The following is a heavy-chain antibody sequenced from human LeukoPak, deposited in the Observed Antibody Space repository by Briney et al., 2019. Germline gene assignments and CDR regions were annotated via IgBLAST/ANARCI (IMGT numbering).Heavy chain of an antibody. CDR2: IYYSGST. Sequence: SGTLSLTCTVSGGSLSSYYWSWLRQPPGKGLEWIGYIYYSGSTNYNPSLKSRVTISLDTSKNQFALKLSSVTAADTAGYYCARVGAANEDYWGQGTLVTVSS. V-gene: IGHV4-59*12. J-gene: IGHJ4*02. CDR1: GGSLSSYY. D-gene: IGHD1-1*01. CDR3: ARVGAANEDY.